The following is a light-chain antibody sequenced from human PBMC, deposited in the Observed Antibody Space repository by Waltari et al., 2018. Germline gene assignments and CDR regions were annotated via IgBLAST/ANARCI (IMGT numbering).Light chain of an antibody. CDR1: SSDVGGYNH. V-gene: IGLV2-14*01. CDR2: EVS. J-gene: IGLJ2*01. Sequence: QSALTQPASVSGSPGQSITISCPGTSSDVGGYNHVSWYQQHPGKAPNLMFHEVSNRPSGGSNRFSGSKSGNTASLTISGIQAEDEADYYCSSYTSSSTLDVFGGGTKLTVL. CDR3: SSYTSSSTLDV.